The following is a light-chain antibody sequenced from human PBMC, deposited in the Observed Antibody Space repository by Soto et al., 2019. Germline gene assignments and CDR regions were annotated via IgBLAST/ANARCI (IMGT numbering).Light chain of an antibody. CDR1: SSDVGGYNY. CDR2: EVT. V-gene: IGLV2-14*01. CDR3: SSYTSSSTVV. J-gene: IGLJ2*01. Sequence: QSALTQPASVSGSPRQSITISCTGTSSDVGGYNYVSWYQQHPGKAPKLMIYEVTNRPSGVSNRFSGSKSVNTASLTISGLQAEDEADYYCSSYTSSSTVVFGGGTKLTVL.